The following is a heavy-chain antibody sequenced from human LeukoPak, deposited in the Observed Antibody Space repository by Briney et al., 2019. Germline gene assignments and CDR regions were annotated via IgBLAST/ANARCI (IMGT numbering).Heavy chain of an antibody. V-gene: IGHV3-74*01. CDR2: ISSDESAT. CDR3: ARSNRGSYDY. D-gene: IGHD1-26*01. Sequence: GGSLRLSCEASGFTFSNYWMHWVRQAPGKGLVWVSLISSDESATAYADSVKGRFTISRGNAKNTLYLQMNSLRAEDTAVYYCARSNRGSYDYWGQGTLVTVSS. J-gene: IGHJ4*02. CDR1: GFTFSNYW.